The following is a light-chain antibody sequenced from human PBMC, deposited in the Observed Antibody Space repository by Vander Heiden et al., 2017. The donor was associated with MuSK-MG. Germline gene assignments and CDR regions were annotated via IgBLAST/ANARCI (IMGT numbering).Light chain of an antibody. CDR1: QEINSY. V-gene: IGKV1-33*01. J-gene: IGKJ4*01. CDR2: DAS. Sequence: DIQMTHSPSSLSASVGDRVIITCQASQEINSYLNWYQQKPGKAPKLLISDASDLARGVPAKFSGSGSGTEFTFAISSLQPEDFATYYCQHYDNHPLTFGGGTRVDIK. CDR3: QHYDNHPLT.